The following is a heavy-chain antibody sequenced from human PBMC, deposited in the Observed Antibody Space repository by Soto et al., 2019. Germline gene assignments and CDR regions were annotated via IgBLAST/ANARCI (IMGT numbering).Heavy chain of an antibody. J-gene: IGHJ6*02. Sequence: ESGGGVVQPGRSLRLSCAASGFTFSSYAMHWVRQAPGKGLEWVAVISYDGSNKYYADSVKGRFTISRDNSKNTLYLQMNSLRAEDTAVYYCARDFNYYYYGMDVWGQGTTVTVSS. CDR2: ISYDGSNK. CDR3: ARDFNYYYYGMDV. CDR1: GFTFSSYA. V-gene: IGHV3-30-3*01.